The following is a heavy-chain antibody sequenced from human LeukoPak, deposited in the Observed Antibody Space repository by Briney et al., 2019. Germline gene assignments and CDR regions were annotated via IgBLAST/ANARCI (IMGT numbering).Heavy chain of an antibody. CDR1: GGSISSSSYY. CDR2: IYYSGST. CDR3: ARSKNYDFWSGLDY. J-gene: IGHJ4*02. Sequence: SETLSLTCTVSGGSISSSSYYWSWIRQPPGKGLEWIGYIYYSGSTNYNPSLKSRVTISVDTSKNQFSLKLSSVTAADTAVYYCARSKNYDFWSGLDYWGQGTLVTVSS. D-gene: IGHD3-3*01. V-gene: IGHV4-61*01.